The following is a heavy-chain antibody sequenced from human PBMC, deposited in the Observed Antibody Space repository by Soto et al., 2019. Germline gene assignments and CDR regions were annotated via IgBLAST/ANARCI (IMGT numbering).Heavy chain of an antibody. V-gene: IGHV1-3*01. CDR1: GNSFVTYA. CDR2: INVGSGNT. J-gene: IGHJ4*02. Sequence: GASVKVSCKSSGNSFVTYAIHWVRQAPGQRLQWMGWINVGSGNTKCAQDFQGRVTFTRDTAATTTFMELSSLRSEDAAVYYCARVPPWGDSGSFYIQHYDSWGQGTLVTVSS. D-gene: IGHD3-10*01. CDR3: ARVPPWGDSGSFYIQHYDS.